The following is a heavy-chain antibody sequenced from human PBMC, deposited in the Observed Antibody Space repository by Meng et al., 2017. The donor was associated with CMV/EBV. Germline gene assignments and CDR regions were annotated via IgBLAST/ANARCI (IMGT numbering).Heavy chain of an antibody. J-gene: IGHJ4*02. CDR2: IYYSGST. D-gene: IGHD2-2*01. CDR3: ARFGRGTSCYDY. Sequence: GSLRLSCTVSGGSISSSSYYWVWIRQPPGKGLEWIGSIYYSGSTYYNPSLKSRVTISVDTSKNQFSLKLSSVTTADTAVYYCARFGRGTSCYDYWGQGTLVTVSS. V-gene: IGHV4-39*07. CDR1: GGSISSSSYY.